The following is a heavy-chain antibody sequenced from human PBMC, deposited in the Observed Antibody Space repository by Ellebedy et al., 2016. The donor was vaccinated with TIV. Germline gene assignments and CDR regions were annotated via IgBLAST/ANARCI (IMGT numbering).Heavy chain of an antibody. J-gene: IGHJ4*02. CDR1: GFTFSRNW. D-gene: IGHD4-17*01. V-gene: IGHV3-7*02. Sequence: GESLKISCAASGFTFSRNWMSWVRQAPGKGLEWVANINQDGSAKYYVDSVKGRFTISRDNAKNSLYLQMNSLRAEDTAVYYCSRHTDYALDYWGQGALVTVSS. CDR3: SRHTDYALDY. CDR2: INQDGSAK.